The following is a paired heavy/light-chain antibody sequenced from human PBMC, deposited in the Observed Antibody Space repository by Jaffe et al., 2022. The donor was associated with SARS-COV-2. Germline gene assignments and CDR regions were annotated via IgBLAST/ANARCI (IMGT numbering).Heavy chain of an antibody. CDR3: ARGLYHYYDSSGYQSPEYFQH. V-gene: IGHV3-33*01. CDR1: GFTFSSYG. Sequence: QVQLVESGGGVVQPGRSLRLSCAASGFTFSSYGMHWVRQAPGKGLEWVAVIWYDGSNKYYADSVKGRFTISRDNSKNTLYLQMNSLRAEDTAVYYCARGLYHYYDSSGYQSPEYFQHWGQGTLVTVSS. D-gene: IGHD3-22*01. CDR2: IWYDGSNK. J-gene: IGHJ1*01.
Light chain of an antibody. J-gene: IGLJ2*01. V-gene: IGLV3-10*01. CDR3: YSTDSSGNHMV. Sequence: SYELTQPPSVSVSPGQTARITCSGDALPKKYAYWYQQKSGQAPVLVIYEDSKRPSGIPERFSGSSSGTMATLTISGAQVEDEADYYCYSTDSSGNHMVFGGGTKLTVL. CDR1: ALPKKY. CDR2: EDS.